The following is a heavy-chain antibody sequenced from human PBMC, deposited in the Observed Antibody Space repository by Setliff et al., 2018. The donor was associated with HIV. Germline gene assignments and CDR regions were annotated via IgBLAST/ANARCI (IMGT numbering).Heavy chain of an antibody. Sequence: SETLSLTCTVSGGSISSHYWSWIRQPAGKGLEWIGRIYTSGSTNYNPSLKSRVTISVDTSKNQFSLKLSSVTAADTAVYYCARESRSMHVAHWGQGTLVTVSS. J-gene: IGHJ4*02. CDR2: IYTSGST. D-gene: IGHD5-12*01. CDR3: ARESRSMHVAH. V-gene: IGHV4-4*07. CDR1: GGSISSHY.